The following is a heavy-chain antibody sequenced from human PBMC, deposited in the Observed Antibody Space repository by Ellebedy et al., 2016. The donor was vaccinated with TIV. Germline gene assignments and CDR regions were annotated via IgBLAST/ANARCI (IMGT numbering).Heavy chain of an antibody. CDR2: VYRDGNT. J-gene: IGHJ3*02. CDR1: GFTASYKY. Sequence: PGGSLRLSCAASGFTASYKYMSWVRQAPGKGLEWVSVVYRDGNTYYADSVKGRFIIFRDNSKNILYLQMNSLRAENTAVYYCARDVGRGAIWGQGTMVTVSS. V-gene: IGHV3-53*01. CDR3: ARDVGRGAI. D-gene: IGHD1-26*01.